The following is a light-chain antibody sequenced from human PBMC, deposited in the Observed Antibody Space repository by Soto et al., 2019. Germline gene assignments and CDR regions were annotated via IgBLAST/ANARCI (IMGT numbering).Light chain of an antibody. V-gene: IGLV1-44*01. CDR2: NNN. CDR3: CSYGGSYTYV. Sequence: QSVLTQPPSASGTPGQRVTISCSGSSSNIGSNTVNWYQQLPGTAPKLLIYNNNQRPSGVPDRFSGSKSGTSASLAISGLQSEDEADYYCCSYGGSYTYVFGTGTKLTVL. J-gene: IGLJ1*01. CDR1: SSNIGSNT.